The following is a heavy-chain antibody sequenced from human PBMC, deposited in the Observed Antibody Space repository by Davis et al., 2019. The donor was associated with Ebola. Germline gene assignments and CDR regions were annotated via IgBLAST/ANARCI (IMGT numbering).Heavy chain of an antibody. CDR2: SSGYKGNT. CDR1: GYTFTSYD. J-gene: IGHJ6*04. CDR3: ARDLLGSYGRGYNYYGMDV. V-gene: IGHV1-18*04. D-gene: IGHD1-26*01. Sequence: AASVKVSCKASGYTFTSYDITWVRQAPGQGLEWMGWSSGYKGNTKYAQKFQGRVTMTTDTSTSTAYMELRSLRSDDTAVYYCARDLLGSYGRGYNYYGMDVWGKGTTVTVSS.